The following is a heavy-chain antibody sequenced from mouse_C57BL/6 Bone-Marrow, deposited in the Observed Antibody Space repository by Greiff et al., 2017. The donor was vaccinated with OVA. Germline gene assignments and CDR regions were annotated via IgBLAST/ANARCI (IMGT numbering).Heavy chain of an antibody. V-gene: IGHV14-1*01. CDR3: ARRVITNYFDY. D-gene: IGHD2-4*01. CDR2: IDPEDGDT. Sequence: EVKLMESGAELVRPGASVKLSCTASGFNIKDYYMHWVKQRPEQGLEWIGRIDPEDGDTEYAPKFKSKATLTVDKSSSTAYMQLSSLTSEDSAVYYCARRVITNYFDYWGQGTTLTVSS. CDR1: GFNIKDYY. J-gene: IGHJ2*01.